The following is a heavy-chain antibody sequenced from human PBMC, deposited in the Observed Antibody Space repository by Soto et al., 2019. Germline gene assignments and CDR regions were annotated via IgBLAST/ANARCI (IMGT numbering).Heavy chain of an antibody. Sequence: GGSLRLSCAASGFTFSSYGMHWVRQAPGKGLEWVAVIWYDGSNKYYADSVKGRFTISRDNSKNTLYLQMNSLRAEDTAVYYCASEGERVDAFDIWGQGTMVTVSS. CDR3: ASEGERVDAFDI. CDR1: GFTFSSYG. J-gene: IGHJ3*02. D-gene: IGHD3-16*01. CDR2: IWYDGSNK. V-gene: IGHV3-33*01.